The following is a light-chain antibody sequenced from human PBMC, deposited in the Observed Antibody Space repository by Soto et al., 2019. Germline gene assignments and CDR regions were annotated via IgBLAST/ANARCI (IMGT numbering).Light chain of an antibody. CDR2: GAS. CDR1: QSGTGNS. J-gene: IGKJ5*01. CDR3: PQSGTSPST. V-gene: IGKV3-20*01. Sequence: EIVLTQSPGTLSLSPGESATLSCRASQSGTGNSLAWYQQRPGQAPRLLIYGASTRATGIPARFSGSGSRPALTLTISSLEPQDFALYHCPQSGTSPSTFGHGTRL.